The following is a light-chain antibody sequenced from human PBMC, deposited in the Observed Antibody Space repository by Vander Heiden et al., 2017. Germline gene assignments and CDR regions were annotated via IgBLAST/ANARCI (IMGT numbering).Light chain of an antibody. CDR1: QKISNW. J-gene: IGKJ4*01. CDR3: QQYHSYPLT. CDR2: KAS. V-gene: IGKV1-5*03. Sequence: DIQMTQAPSTLSAFVGDRVSITCRASQKISNWLAWYQQKPGKVPKLQIHKASTLESGVPSRVSGSGSETEFTLIISNLQPDDSATYYCQQYHSYPLTFGGGTKVEI.